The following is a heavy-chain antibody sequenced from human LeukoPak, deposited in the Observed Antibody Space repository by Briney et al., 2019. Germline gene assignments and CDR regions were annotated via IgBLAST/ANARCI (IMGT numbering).Heavy chain of an antibody. V-gene: IGHV4-30-4*01. Sequence: PPETLSLTCTVSGGSISSGDYYRSWIRQPPGKGLEWIGYIYYSGSTYYNPSLKSRVTISVDTSKNQFSLKLSSVTAADTAVYYCARAAYCGGDCYGGSLGYWGQGTLVTVSS. D-gene: IGHD2-21*02. CDR2: IYYSGST. CDR3: ARAAYCGGDCYGGSLGY. J-gene: IGHJ4*02. CDR1: GGSISSGDYY.